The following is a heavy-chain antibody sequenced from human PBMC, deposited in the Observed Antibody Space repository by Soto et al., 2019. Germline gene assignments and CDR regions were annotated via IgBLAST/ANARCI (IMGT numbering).Heavy chain of an antibody. CDR2: IDVNNGNT. J-gene: IGHJ4*02. D-gene: IGHD2-2*01. CDR3: ARGIRVGQGFDY. V-gene: IGHV1-18*01. Sequence: QVQLVQSGAEVKKPGASVKVSCKASGDTFASYGINWVRQATGQGLEWMGWIDVNNGNTNYAQKFQDRVTMPTDTSTTTVYMELRSLRSDDTAVYYCARGIRVGQGFDYWGQGPLITVSS. CDR1: GDTFASYG.